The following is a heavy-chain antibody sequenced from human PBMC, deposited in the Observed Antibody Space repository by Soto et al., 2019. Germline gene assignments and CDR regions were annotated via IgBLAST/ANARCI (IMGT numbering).Heavy chain of an antibody. J-gene: IGHJ5*02. V-gene: IGHV3-30*18. CDR2: ISYDGRKK. CDR3: AKGRVARRIAAAGTSGFDP. Sequence: VQLVESGGGVVQPGRSLRLSCAASGFTFSSYGMHWVRQAPGKWLEWVAVISYDGRKKYYADAVKGRFTICRDNSKNTLYLQMNSLSAEDTAVYYCAKGRVARRIAAAGTSGFDPWGQGTLVTVSS. D-gene: IGHD6-13*01. CDR1: GFTFSSYG.